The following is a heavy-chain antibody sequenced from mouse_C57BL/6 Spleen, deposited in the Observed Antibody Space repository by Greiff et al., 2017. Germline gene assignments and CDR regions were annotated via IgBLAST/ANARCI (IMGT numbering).Heavy chain of an antibody. J-gene: IGHJ1*03. CDR1: GYTFTDYN. D-gene: IGHD1-1*01. CDR2: INPNNGGT. Sequence: EVKLMESGPELVKPGASVKIPCKASGYTFTDYNMDWVKQSHGKSLEWIGDINPNNGGTIYNQKFKGKATLTVDKSSSTAYMELRSLTSEDTAVYYCARPTNYYGSSNWYFDVWGTGTTVTVSS. CDR3: ARPTNYYGSSNWYFDV. V-gene: IGHV1-18*01.